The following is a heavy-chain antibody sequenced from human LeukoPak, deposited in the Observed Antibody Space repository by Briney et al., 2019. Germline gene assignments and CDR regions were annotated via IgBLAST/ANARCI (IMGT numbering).Heavy chain of an antibody. CDR2: IYSTGGK. V-gene: IGHV3-66*01. Sequence: GGSLRLSCATSEFTVSTNYMTWVRQAPGKGLEWVSIIYSTGGKYYADSVKGRFTISRDNSKHTLYLQMNSLRGDDTAVYYCARGSDGWFAFDYWGQGILVTVSS. D-gene: IGHD6-19*01. CDR1: EFTVSTNY. CDR3: ARGSDGWFAFDY. J-gene: IGHJ4*02.